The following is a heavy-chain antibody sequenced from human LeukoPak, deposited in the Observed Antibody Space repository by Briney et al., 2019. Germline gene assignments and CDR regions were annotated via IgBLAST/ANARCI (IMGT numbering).Heavy chain of an antibody. Sequence: PGGSLRLSCVASGFTVSDNYMNWVRQAPGKGLEWVSVIYSGGSASYADSVKGRFTISRDNSKNTLYLQMSSLRAEDTAVYYCARRGDCCNAPFDHWGQGTLVTVSS. CDR3: ARRGDCCNAPFDH. J-gene: IGHJ4*02. V-gene: IGHV3-53*01. D-gene: IGHD2-21*02. CDR1: GFTVSDNY. CDR2: IYSGGSA.